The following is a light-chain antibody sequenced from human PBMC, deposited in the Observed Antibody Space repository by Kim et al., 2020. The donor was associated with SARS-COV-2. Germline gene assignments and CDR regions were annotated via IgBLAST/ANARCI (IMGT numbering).Light chain of an antibody. V-gene: IGLV2-23*01. CDR2: EDS. J-gene: IGLJ3*02. CDR3: CSYAGSSTWV. Sequence: GQSIAISCTGTSSDVGGYNLVSWYHQHPGKAPKLMIYEDSKRPSGASNRFSGSKSGNTASLTISGLQAEDEADYYCCSYAGSSTWVFGGGTQLTVL. CDR1: SSDVGGYNL.